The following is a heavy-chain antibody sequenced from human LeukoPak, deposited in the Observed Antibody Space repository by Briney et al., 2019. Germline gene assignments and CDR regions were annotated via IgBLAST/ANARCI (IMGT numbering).Heavy chain of an antibody. CDR1: GGSISSSSYY. J-gene: IGHJ4*02. CDR3: ASTSGSADY. D-gene: IGHD3-10*01. CDR2: IYYSGST. Sequence: SETLSLTCTVSGGSISSSSYYWGWIRQPPGKGLEWIGSIYYSGSTYYNPSLKSRVTISVDTSKNQFSLKLSSVTAADTAVYYCASTSGSADYWGQGTLVTVSS. V-gene: IGHV4-39*01.